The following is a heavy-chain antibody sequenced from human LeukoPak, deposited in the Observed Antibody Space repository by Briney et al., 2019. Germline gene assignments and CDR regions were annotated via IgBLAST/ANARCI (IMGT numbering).Heavy chain of an antibody. CDR1: GFTFSSYG. CDR3: AKEVYGRSVFEH. CDR2: ISYDGSNK. Sequence: GGSLRLSCAASGFTFSSYGMHWVRQAPGKGLEGVAVISYDGSNKYYGDSMKGRFTISRDNFKDTLTLQMNSLRAEDTAVYYCAKEVYGRSVFEHWGQGALVAVFS. D-gene: IGHD2/OR15-2a*01. V-gene: IGHV3-30*18. J-gene: IGHJ4*02.